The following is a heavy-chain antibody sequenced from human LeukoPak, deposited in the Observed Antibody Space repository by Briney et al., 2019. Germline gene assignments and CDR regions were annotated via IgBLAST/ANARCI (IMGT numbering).Heavy chain of an antibody. CDR1: GYTFTSYY. V-gene: IGHV1-46*01. D-gene: IGHD3-10*01. CDR3: ARETGYYGSGSYYKSLYFDY. Sequence: ASVKVSCKASGYTFTSYYMHRVRQAPGQGPEWMGIINPSGGSTSYAQKFQGRVTMTRDMSTSTVYMELSSLRSEDTAVYYCARETGYYGSGSYYKSLYFDYWGQGTLVTVSS. CDR2: INPSGGST. J-gene: IGHJ4*02.